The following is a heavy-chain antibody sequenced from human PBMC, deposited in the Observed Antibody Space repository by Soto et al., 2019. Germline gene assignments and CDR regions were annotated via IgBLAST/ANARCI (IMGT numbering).Heavy chain of an antibody. V-gene: IGHV2-5*02. Sequence: QITLNESGPTLVKPTQTLTLTCTFSGFSLTTSGVGVGWIRQSPGKAPEWLALLYWDDDKRTSPSLKSRLTIPKDPSKILVVLTMANLDPADTATYYCAHRVLRTVFGLVTTTAIYFDFWGQGTPVAVSS. CDR1: GFSLTTSGVG. CDR3: AHRVLRTVFGLVTTTAIYFDF. J-gene: IGHJ4*02. D-gene: IGHD3-3*01. CDR2: LYWDDDK.